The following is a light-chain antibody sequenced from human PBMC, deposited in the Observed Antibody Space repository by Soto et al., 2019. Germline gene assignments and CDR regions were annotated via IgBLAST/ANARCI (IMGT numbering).Light chain of an antibody. V-gene: IGKV1-5*01. J-gene: IGKJ1*01. Sequence: DIQMTQSPFTLSASVGDRVTITCRASQSVNTRLAWHQQKPGKAPKVLIYDASNLETGVPSRFSGSGSGREFTLTISSLQPDDFATYYCQQYYVYPWTFGQGTKVEIK. CDR2: DAS. CDR1: QSVNTR. CDR3: QQYYVYPWT.